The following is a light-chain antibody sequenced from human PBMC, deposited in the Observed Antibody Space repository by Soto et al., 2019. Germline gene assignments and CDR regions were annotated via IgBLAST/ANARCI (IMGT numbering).Light chain of an antibody. CDR2: VESDGSH. J-gene: IGLJ2*01. CDR3: QTWGTGIP. Sequence: QLVLTQSPSAAASLGASVKLTCTLSSGHSRYTIAWHQQQPEKGPRYLMKVESDGSHSRGDGVPARFSGSSSGAERYLTISGLQSEDEADYYCQTWGTGIPFGGGTKLTVL. V-gene: IGLV4-69*01. CDR1: SGHSRYT.